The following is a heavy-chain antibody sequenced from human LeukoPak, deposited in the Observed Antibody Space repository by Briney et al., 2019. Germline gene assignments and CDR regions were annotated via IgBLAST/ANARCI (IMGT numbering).Heavy chain of an antibody. CDR1: GFTFSSYG. CDR3: AQEEEVCVSIWVYH. V-gene: IGHV3-30*18. J-gene: IGHJ5*02. CDR2: ISSDGRIT. Sequence: PGGSLRLSCAASGFTFSSYGIHWVRQAPGKGLEWVAVISSDGRITYYADSVKGRFTISRDNSKSTMYVQMNSLRTEDTAVYYCAQEEEVCVSIWVYHWGEG. D-gene: IGHD5/OR15-5a*01.